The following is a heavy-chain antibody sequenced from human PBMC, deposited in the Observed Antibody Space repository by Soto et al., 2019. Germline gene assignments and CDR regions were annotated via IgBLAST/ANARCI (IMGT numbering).Heavy chain of an antibody. CDR1: GGSFSGYY. CDR3: ARSSVRGWSY. D-gene: IGHD3-10*02. Sequence: SETLSLTCAVYGGSFSGYYWTWISQPPGKGLEWIGEITHSGSTNYNPSLKSRVTISVDTTKNQFSLNLNSVTAADTAVYYCARSSVRGWSYWGQGTLVTVSS. V-gene: IGHV4-34*01. CDR2: ITHSGST. J-gene: IGHJ4*02.